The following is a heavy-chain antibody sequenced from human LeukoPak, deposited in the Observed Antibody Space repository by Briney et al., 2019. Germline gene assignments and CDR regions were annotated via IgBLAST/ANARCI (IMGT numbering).Heavy chain of an antibody. CDR1: GGSISSSSYY. CDR3: ARHGGSRAPTY. Sequence: SEALSLTCTVSGGSISSSSYYWGWIRQPPGKGLEWIGSIYYSGSTYYNPSLKSRVTISVDTSKNQFSLKLSSVTAADTAVYYCARHGGSRAPTYWGQGTLVTVSS. J-gene: IGHJ4*02. V-gene: IGHV4-39*01. CDR2: IYYSGST.